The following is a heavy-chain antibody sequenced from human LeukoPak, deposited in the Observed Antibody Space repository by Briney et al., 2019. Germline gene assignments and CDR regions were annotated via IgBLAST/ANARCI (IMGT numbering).Heavy chain of an antibody. CDR2: INPNSGGT. CDR3: ARVGYYESSGYYEY. D-gene: IGHD3-22*01. V-gene: IGHV1-2*06. CDR1: GYTLTDYY. Sequence: ASLKVSCKASGYTLTDYYMHWVRQAPGQGLEWMGRINPNSGGTNYAQKFQGRVTMTRDTSISTVYMELSRLRSDDTAVYYCARVGYYESSGYYEYWGQGTLVTVSS. J-gene: IGHJ4*02.